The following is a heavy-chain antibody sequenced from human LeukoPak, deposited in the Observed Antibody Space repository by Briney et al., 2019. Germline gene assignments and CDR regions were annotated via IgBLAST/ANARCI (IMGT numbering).Heavy chain of an antibody. J-gene: IGHJ4*02. CDR3: ARVQGGGFRTADC. D-gene: IGHD3-10*01. CDR1: GFTFRNYI. CDR2: ILEDGSYQ. V-gene: IGHV3-30*03. Sequence: GGSLRLSCAASGFTFRNYIMHWVRQAPGKGLDWVAVILEDGSYQSYADSVKGRFTISRDNSRNTLFLQMNSLRDEDTAMYYCARVQGGGFRTADCWGQETLVTVSS.